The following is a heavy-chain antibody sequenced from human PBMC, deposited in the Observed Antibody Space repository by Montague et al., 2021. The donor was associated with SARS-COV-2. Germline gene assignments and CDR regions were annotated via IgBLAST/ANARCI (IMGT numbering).Heavy chain of an antibody. Sequence: SLRLSCAASGFTFSSYAMHWVRQAPGKGLEWVAVISYDGSNKYYADSVKGRFTISRDNSKNTLYLQMNSLRAEDTAVYYCASSLVWFEIDYWGQGTRVTASS. CDR3: ASSLVWFEIDY. CDR2: ISYDGSNK. D-gene: IGHD3-10*01. V-gene: IGHV3-30*04. CDR1: GFTFSSYA. J-gene: IGHJ4*02.